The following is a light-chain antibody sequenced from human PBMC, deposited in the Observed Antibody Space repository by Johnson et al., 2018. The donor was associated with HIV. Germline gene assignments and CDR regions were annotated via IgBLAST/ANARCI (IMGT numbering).Light chain of an antibody. CDR1: SSNIENYF. V-gene: IGLV1-51*02. CDR3: GTWDSSWGV. Sequence: QPVLTQPPSVSAAPGQRVNISCSGHSSNIENYFVSWYQQLPGAAPRLLIYRNNQRPSGVPDRFSGSKSGTSASLAIRGLQAEDEADYYCGTWDSSWGVFGTGTKVTVL. CDR2: RNN. J-gene: IGLJ1*01.